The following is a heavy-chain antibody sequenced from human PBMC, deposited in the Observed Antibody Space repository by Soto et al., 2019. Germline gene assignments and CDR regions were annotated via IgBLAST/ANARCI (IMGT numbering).Heavy chain of an antibody. CDR2: IYYSGST. CDR1: GFSISSSSYY. Sequence: SETLSLTSPFSGFSISSSSYYWGWIRQPPGKGLEWIGSIYYSGSTYYNPSLKSRVTISVDTSKNQFSLKLSSVTAADTAVYYCARRCSGGSCCWIENDYWGQGTLVTVSS. CDR3: ARRCSGGSCCWIENDY. D-gene: IGHD2-15*01. V-gene: IGHV4-39*01. J-gene: IGHJ4*02.